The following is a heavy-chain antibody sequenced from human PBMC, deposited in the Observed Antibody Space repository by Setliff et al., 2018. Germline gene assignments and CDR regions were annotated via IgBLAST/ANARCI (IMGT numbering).Heavy chain of an antibody. CDR1: GYTFTSYD. CDR3: AARCSSTSCRYYYGSGSSVPFDY. V-gene: IGHV1-8*03. J-gene: IGHJ4*02. D-gene: IGHD3-10*01. CDR2: MNPNSGNT. Sequence: ASVKVSCKPSGYTFTSYDINWVRQATGQGLEWMGWMNPNSGNTGYAQKFQGRVTITRNTSISTAYMELSSLRSEDTAVYYCAARCSSTSCRYYYGSGSSVPFDYWGQGTLVTVSS.